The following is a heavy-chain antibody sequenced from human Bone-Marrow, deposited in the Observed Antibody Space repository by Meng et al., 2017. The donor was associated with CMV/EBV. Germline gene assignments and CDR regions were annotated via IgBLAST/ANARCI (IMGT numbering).Heavy chain of an antibody. J-gene: IGHJ4*02. CDR2: ISDSGGET. CDR3: VKEPGGDSSFDY. Sequence: SCAASGFTFTNYAMGCVRQAPGKGLEWVSTISDSGGETYSADSVKGRFIISRDNSKNTLYLHMSSLRAEDTAVYFCVKEPGGDSSFDYWGQGTLVTVSS. V-gene: IGHV3-23*01. CDR1: GFTFTNYA. D-gene: IGHD4-17*01.